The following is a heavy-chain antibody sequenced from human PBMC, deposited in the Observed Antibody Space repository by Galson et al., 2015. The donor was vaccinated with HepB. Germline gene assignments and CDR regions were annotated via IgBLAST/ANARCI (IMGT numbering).Heavy chain of an antibody. J-gene: IGHJ4*02. CDR2: ISGSGGNT. V-gene: IGHV3-23*01. Sequence: SLRLSCAASGFTFSSYAMSWVRQAPGKGLEWVSAISGSGGNTYYADSVKGRFTISRDNSKNTLYLQMNSLRAEDTAVYYCAKDLRYFDWSHSHYFDYWGQGTLVTVSS. D-gene: IGHD3-9*01. CDR1: GFTFSSYA. CDR3: AKDLRYFDWSHSHYFDY.